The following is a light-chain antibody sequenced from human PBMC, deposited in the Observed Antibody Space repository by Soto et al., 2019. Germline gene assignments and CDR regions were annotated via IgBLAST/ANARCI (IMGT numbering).Light chain of an antibody. Sequence: QSALTQPASVSESPGQSITISCTGTSSDIGYSHYVSWYQQHPGKAPKLIIYEVSYRPSGVSNRFSGSKSGNTASLTISGLQAEDEANYYCNSYTSSSTLVLGGGTKLTVL. CDR2: EVS. CDR1: SSDIGYSHY. V-gene: IGLV2-14*01. J-gene: IGLJ3*02. CDR3: NSYTSSSTLV.